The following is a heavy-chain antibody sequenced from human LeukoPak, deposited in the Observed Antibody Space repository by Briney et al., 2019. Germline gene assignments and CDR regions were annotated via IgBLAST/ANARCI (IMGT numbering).Heavy chain of an antibody. J-gene: IGHJ4*02. Sequence: GASVTVSCKSSGYTFTDFAINWVRQAPGQGLEWMGWINTDTGNPTYAQGFTGRFVLSLDTSVSTAYLQISSLKAEDTAVYYCARGGGRYCDSVSCYSAYYFDYWGQGTLVTVSS. CDR2: INTDTGNP. D-gene: IGHD2-2*01. V-gene: IGHV7-4-1*02. CDR1: GYTFTDFA. CDR3: ARGGGRYCDSVSCYSAYYFDY.